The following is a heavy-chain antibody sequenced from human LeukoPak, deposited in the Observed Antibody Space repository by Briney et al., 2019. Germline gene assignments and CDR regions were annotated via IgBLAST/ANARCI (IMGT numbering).Heavy chain of an antibody. CDR3: ARAGANEYFQH. CDR2: IYYSGST. D-gene: IGHD3-10*01. V-gene: IGHV4-59*08. Sequence: SETLSLTRTVSGGSISSYYWSWIRQPPGKGLEWIGYIYYSGSTNYNPSLKSRVTISVDTSKNQFSLKLSSVTAADTAVYYCARAGANEYFQHWGQGTLVTVSS. J-gene: IGHJ1*01. CDR1: GGSISSYY.